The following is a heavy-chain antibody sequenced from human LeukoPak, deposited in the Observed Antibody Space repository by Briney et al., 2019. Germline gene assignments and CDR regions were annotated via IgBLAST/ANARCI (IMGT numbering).Heavy chain of an antibody. Sequence: ASVKVSCKASGYTFTSYDINWVRQATGQGLEWMGWMNPNSGNTGYAQKFQGRVTMTRNTSISTAYMELSSLRSEDTAVYYCARGRKEYYYGSGSYCDYWGQGTLVTVSS. CDR2: MNPNSGNT. CDR3: ARGRKEYYYGSGSYCDY. D-gene: IGHD3-10*01. J-gene: IGHJ4*02. V-gene: IGHV1-8*01. CDR1: GYTFTSYD.